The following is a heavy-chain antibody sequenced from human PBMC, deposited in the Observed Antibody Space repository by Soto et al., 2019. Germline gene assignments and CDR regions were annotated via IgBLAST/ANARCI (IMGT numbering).Heavy chain of an antibody. CDR3: ARQPRNCGGDCYSSLPF. J-gene: IGHJ4*02. V-gene: IGHV4-39*01. D-gene: IGHD2-21*02. Sequence: SETLSLTSAVSGGSISSSSYYWGWIRQPPGNGLEWIGSIYYSGSTYYNPSLKSRVTISVDTSKNQFSLKLSSVTAADTAVYYCARQPRNCGGDCYSSLPFWGQGTLVTVSS. CDR1: GGSISSSSYY. CDR2: IYYSGST.